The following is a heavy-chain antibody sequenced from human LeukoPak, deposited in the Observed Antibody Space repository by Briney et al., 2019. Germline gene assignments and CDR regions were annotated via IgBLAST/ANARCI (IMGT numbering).Heavy chain of an antibody. CDR2: IGASGGST. J-gene: IGHJ6*03. Sequence: PGGSLRLTCAASGFTFGGYTMSWVRRAPGRGLEWVSAIGASGGSTNYADSVKGRFTISRDNSKNTLYLQMNNLRAEDTAVYYCAKAHIAAADYYYYYMDVWGKGTTVTVSS. V-gene: IGHV3-23*01. D-gene: IGHD6-13*01. CDR1: GFTFGGYT. CDR3: AKAHIAAADYYYYYMDV.